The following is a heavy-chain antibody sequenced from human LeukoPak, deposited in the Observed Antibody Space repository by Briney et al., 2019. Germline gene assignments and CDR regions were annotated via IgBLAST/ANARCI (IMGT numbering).Heavy chain of an antibody. CDR1: GFTFSSYW. D-gene: IGHD5-24*01. Sequence: GGSLRLSCAASGFTFSSYWMNWARQAPGKGLEWVASINHNGNVNYYVDSVKGRFTISRDNAKNTLYLQMNSLRAEDTAVYYCASSQDGYYDYWGQGTLVTVSS. CDR2: INHNGNVN. J-gene: IGHJ4*02. CDR3: ASSQDGYYDY. V-gene: IGHV3-7*01.